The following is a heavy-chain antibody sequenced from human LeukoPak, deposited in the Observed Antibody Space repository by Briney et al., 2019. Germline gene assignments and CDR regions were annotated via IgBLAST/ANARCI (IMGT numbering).Heavy chain of an antibody. V-gene: IGHV3-48*01. CDR2: ISSSSSTI. Sequence: GGSLRLSCAASGFTFSSYSMNWVRQAPGKGLEWVSYISSSSSTIYYADSVKGRFTISRDNAKNSLYLQMNSLRAEDTAVYYCARDQKEQWLVRAFDIWGQGTMVTVSS. D-gene: IGHD6-19*01. CDR1: GFTFSSYS. J-gene: IGHJ3*02. CDR3: ARDQKEQWLVRAFDI.